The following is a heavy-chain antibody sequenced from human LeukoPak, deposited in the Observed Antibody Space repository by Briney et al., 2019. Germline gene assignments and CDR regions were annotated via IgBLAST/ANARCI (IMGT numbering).Heavy chain of an antibody. V-gene: IGHV1-18*01. CDR3: TRSFGSGWYVRERDY. Sequence: ASVKVSCKASGYTFTSYGISWVRRAAGQGLEWIGWISAYNGNTNYAQKLQGRVTMTTDTSTSTAYMELRSLRSDDTAVYCCTRSFGSGWYVRERDYWGQGTRVTVSS. D-gene: IGHD6-19*01. J-gene: IGHJ4*02. CDR1: GYTFTSYG. CDR2: ISAYNGNT.